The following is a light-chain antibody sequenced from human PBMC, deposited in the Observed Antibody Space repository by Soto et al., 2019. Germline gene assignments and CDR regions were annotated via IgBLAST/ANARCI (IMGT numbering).Light chain of an antibody. CDR1: QSITTF. V-gene: IGKV1-5*01. Sequence: DIQTTQSPSTLAASIGHRFTITCRPSQSITTFLAWYQQKPGKAPQILIYDASKLEPGVPSRLSGGGSGTEFTLTISSLQPDDFATYYCQQYSTYPLTFGGGTKVDIK. CDR2: DAS. CDR3: QQYSTYPLT. J-gene: IGKJ4*01.